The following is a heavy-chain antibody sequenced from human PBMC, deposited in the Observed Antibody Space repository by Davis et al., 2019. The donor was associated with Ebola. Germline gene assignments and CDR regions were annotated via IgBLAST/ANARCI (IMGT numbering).Heavy chain of an antibody. V-gene: IGHV1-46*01. CDR3: ARDPSYRYDYGGNSVRSDYFDY. J-gene: IGHJ4*02. CDR1: GYTFTSYY. CDR2: INPSGGST. D-gene: IGHD4-23*01. Sequence: ASVTVSCKASGYTFTSYYMHWVRQAPGQGLEWMGIINPSGGSTSYAKKFQGRVTMTRDTSTSTVYMELSSLRSEDTAVYYCARDPSYRYDYGGNSVRSDYFDYWGQGTLVTVSS.